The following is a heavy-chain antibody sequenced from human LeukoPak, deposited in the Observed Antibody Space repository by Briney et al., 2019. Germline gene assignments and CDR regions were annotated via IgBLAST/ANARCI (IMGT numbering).Heavy chain of an antibody. CDR2: IYCSGST. CDR1: GGSISSSSYY. J-gene: IGHJ4*02. Sequence: SETLSLTCTVSGGSISSSSYYWGWIRQPPGKGLEWIGSIYCSGSTYYNPSLKSRVTISVDTSKNQFSLKLSSVTAADTAVYYCARVISGSYYFDYWGQGTLVTVSS. V-gene: IGHV4-39*07. D-gene: IGHD1-26*01. CDR3: ARVISGSYYFDY.